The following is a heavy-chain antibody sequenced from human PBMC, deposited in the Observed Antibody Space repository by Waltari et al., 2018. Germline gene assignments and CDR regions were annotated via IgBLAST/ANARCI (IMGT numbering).Heavy chain of an antibody. Sequence: EVQLVESGGGLVQPGGSLRLSCAASGFTFSSYWMSWVRQAQGKGLEWVANIKQDGSEKYYVDSVKGRFTISRDNAKNSLYLQMNSLRAEDTAVYYCARDLRMTTVTSWFDPWGQGTLVTVSS. J-gene: IGHJ5*02. CDR2: IKQDGSEK. CDR1: GFTFSSYW. V-gene: IGHV3-7*01. D-gene: IGHD4-17*01. CDR3: ARDLRMTTVTSWFDP.